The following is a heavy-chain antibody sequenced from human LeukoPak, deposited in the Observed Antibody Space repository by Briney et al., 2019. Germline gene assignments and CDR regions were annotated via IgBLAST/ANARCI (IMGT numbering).Heavy chain of an antibody. J-gene: IGHJ4*02. V-gene: IGHV3-23*01. CDR1: GFIFSNYA. D-gene: IGHD1-26*01. CDR2: IKGNGFDT. Sequence: GGSLRLSCAGSGFIFSNYAMSWVRQAPGKGLEWASGIKGNGFDTYYADSVKGRFTVSRDNSKNTLYLQMNSLRAEDTAVYYCAKDEAGATSPYYFDYWGQGTLVTVSS. CDR3: AKDEAGATSPYYFDY.